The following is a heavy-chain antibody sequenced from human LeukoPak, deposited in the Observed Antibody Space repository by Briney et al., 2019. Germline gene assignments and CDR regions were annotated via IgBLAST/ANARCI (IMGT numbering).Heavy chain of an antibody. CDR1: GYTFTSYV. CDR3: ARARYETRIWPKSRYDYYHYMDV. Sequence: ASVKVSCKASGYTFTSYVIHWVRQAPGQRLEWMGWINAGNGNTKYSQEFQDRVTITRDTSASTAYMELSSLRSEDMAVYYCARARYETRIWPKSRYDYYHYMDVWGKGTTVTVSS. CDR2: INAGNGNT. V-gene: IGHV1-3*03. D-gene: IGHD1-1*01. J-gene: IGHJ6*03.